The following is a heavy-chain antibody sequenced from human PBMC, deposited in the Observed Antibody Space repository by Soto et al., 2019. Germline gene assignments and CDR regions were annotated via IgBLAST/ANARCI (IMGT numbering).Heavy chain of an antibody. CDR3: ASGLRAATRFNWLDP. CDR2: IYYSGST. CDR1: GGSISSGGYY. Sequence: SETLSLTCTVSGGSISSGGYYWSWIRQHPGKGLEWIGYIYYSGSTYYNPSLKSRVTISVDTSKNQFSLKLSSVTAADTAVYYCASGLRAATRFNWLDPWGQGTLVTVSS. J-gene: IGHJ5*02. V-gene: IGHV4-31*03. D-gene: IGHD5-18*01.